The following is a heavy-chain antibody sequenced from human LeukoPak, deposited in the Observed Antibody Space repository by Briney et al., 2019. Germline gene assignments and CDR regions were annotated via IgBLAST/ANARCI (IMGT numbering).Heavy chain of an antibody. V-gene: IGHV4-34*01. CDR2: INHSGST. J-gene: IGHJ5*02. CDR3: ARDDYTTSWYWFDP. CDR1: GGSFSGYY. Sequence: SETLSLTCAVYGGSFSGYYWSWIRQPPGKGLEWIGEINHSGSTNYNPSLKSRVTISVDTSKNQFSLKLSSVTAADTAVYYCARDDYTTSWYWFDPWGQGILVTVSS. D-gene: IGHD4-11*01.